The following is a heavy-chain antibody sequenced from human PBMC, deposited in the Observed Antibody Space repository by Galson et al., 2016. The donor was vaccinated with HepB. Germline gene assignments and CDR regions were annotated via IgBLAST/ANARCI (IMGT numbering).Heavy chain of an antibody. J-gene: IGHJ6*02. D-gene: IGHD5-24*01. CDR1: GGSLSRNY. Sequence: SETLSLTCTVSGGSLSRNYWSWIRQSPGKGLEWIGYIYYSGSSHYNPSLESRVTILVDTSKNQFFLKLNSVTAADTAVYYCAGFATRDFYGLDVWGPGTTVTGS. V-gene: IGHV4-59*08. CDR3: AGFATRDFYGLDV. CDR2: IYYSGSS.